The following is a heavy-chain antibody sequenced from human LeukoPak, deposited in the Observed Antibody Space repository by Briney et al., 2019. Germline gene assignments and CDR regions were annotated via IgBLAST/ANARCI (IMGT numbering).Heavy chain of an antibody. J-gene: IGHJ5*02. CDR3: AKEVRSSSSGNNWFDP. Sequence: GGSLRLSCAASGFTFTSYAMSWVRQAPGKGLEWVSGISGSGDSRESTSYADSVKGRFTISRDNSKSMVYVQMNSLRAEDTAVYYCAKEVRSSSSGNNWFDPWGQGTLVTVSS. V-gene: IGHV3-23*01. D-gene: IGHD6-6*01. CDR2: ISGSGDSREST. CDR1: GFTFTSYA.